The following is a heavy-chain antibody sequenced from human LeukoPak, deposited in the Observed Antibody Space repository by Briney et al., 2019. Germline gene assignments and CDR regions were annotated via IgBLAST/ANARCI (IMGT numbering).Heavy chain of an antibody. CDR3: AAFDGGLTVTTGPHY. D-gene: IGHD4-17*01. CDR1: GGSFSGYY. V-gene: IGHV4-34*01. J-gene: IGHJ3*01. Sequence: SETLSLTCAVYGGSFSGYYWGWIRQPPGKGLEWIGEINHSGSTNYNPSLKSRVTISVDTSKNQFSLKLSSVTAADTAVYYCAAFDGGLTVTTGPHYWGQGTMVTVSS. CDR2: INHSGST.